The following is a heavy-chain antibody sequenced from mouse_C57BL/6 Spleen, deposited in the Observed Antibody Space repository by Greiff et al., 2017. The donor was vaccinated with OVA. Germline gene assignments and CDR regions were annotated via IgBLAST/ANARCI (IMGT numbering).Heavy chain of an antibody. D-gene: IGHD2-5*01. J-gene: IGHJ3*01. CDR3: ARDSNYVRFAY. V-gene: IGHV3-6*01. CDR2: ISYDGSN. CDR1: GYSITSGYY. Sequence: VQLQQSGPGLVKPSQSLSLTCSVTGYSITSGYYWNWIRQFPGNKLEWMGYISYDGSNNYNPSLKNRISITRDTSKNQFFLKLNSVTTEDTATYYCARDSNYVRFAYWGQGTLVTVSA.